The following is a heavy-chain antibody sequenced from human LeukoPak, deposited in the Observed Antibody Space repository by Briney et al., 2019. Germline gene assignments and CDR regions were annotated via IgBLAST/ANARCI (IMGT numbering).Heavy chain of an antibody. CDR3: AKDRYDDILTGYNWLDP. D-gene: IGHD3-9*01. Sequence: PGGSLRLSCAASGFTFSTYAMSWVRQAPRRGLEWVSGIIVSGGATYYADSVKGRFTISRDNSKNTLYLQMNSLRADDTAVYYCAKDRYDDILTGYNWLDPWRQGTVVTVPS. CDR1: GFTFSTYA. CDR2: IIVSGGAT. V-gene: IGHV3-23*01. J-gene: IGHJ5*02.